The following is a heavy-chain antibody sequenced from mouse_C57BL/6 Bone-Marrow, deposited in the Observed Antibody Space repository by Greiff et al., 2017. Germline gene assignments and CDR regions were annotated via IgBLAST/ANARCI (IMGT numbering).Heavy chain of an antibody. V-gene: IGHV1-63*01. CDR3: ARGDYYGSSFAY. J-gene: IGHJ3*01. CDR1: GYTFTNYW. Sequence: QVQLQQSGAELVRPGTSVKMSCKASGYTFTNYWIGWAKQRPGHGLEWIGDIYPGGGYTNYNEKFKGKAPLTADKSSSTAYMQFSSLTSEDSAIYYCARGDYYGSSFAYWGQGTLVTVSA. D-gene: IGHD1-1*01. CDR2: IYPGGGYT.